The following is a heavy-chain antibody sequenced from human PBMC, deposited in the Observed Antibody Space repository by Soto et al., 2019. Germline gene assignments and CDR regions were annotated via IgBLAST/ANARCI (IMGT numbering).Heavy chain of an antibody. CDR3: ARDWTGNTCPCLDV. CDR1: GFIFNNYA. CDR2: SGGSGGTT. D-gene: IGHD2-8*02. J-gene: IGHJ6*02. Sequence: EVQLWESGGGLVQPGGSLRLSCAASGFIFNNYALTWVRQSPGKGLEWVSTSGGSGGTTYYADSVKGRFTISRDNSKNTLSLQMNSLRVEDTATYYCARDWTGNTCPCLDVWGQGTTVSVSS. V-gene: IGHV3-23*01.